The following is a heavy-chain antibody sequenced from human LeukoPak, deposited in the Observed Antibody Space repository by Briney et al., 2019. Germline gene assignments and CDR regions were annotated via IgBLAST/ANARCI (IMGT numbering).Heavy chain of an antibody. CDR2: IKHSGST. J-gene: IGHJ6*03. CDR3: ARVDPRDYYYYYYMEV. CDR1: GGSFSGYY. Sequence: PSETLSLTCAVYGGSFSGYYWSWIRQPPGKGLEWIGEIKHSGSTNYNPSLKSRVTISVDTSKNQFSLKLSSVTAADTAVYYCARVDPRDYYYYYYMEVWGKGTTVTVSS. V-gene: IGHV4-34*01.